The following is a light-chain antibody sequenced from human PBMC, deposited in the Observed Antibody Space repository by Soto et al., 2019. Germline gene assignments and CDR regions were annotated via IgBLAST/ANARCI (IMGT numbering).Light chain of an antibody. CDR1: QSISSY. J-gene: IGKJ4*01. Sequence: DIQMTQSPSSLSASVGDRVTITCRASQSISSYLNWYQQKPGKAPKVLIYDASSLQSGVPSRFSCSKSGTDFTLTISSLQPEDFATNYCQQSYSTPLTFGGGTKVEIK. CDR3: QQSYSTPLT. V-gene: IGKV1-39*01. CDR2: DAS.